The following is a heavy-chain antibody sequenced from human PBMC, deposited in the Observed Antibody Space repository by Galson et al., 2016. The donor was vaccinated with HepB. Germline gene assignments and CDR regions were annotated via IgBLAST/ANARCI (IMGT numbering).Heavy chain of an antibody. CDR2: ISWTSHMT. Sequence: SLRLSCAGLGFSFEDYVMHWVRQAPGKGLEWVSGISWTSHMTGYADSVKGRFTISRDNAKTSLYLQMNSLRVEDTGLYDCVRDLRQLWLERYGMDVWGQGTTVTVSS. D-gene: IGHD5-18*01. CDR3: VRDLRQLWLERYGMDV. CDR1: GFSFEDYV. V-gene: IGHV3-9*01. J-gene: IGHJ6*02.